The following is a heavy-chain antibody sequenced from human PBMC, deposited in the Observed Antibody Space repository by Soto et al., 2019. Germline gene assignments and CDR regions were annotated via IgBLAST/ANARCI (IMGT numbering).Heavy chain of an antibody. J-gene: IGHJ4*02. D-gene: IGHD5-12*01. V-gene: IGHV3-11*06. Sequence: QVQLVESGGRLVKPGGSLRLSCAASGFTFSDYYMIWIRQAPGKGLEWVSYISGSSSYTKYADSVQGRFTISRDNAKNSLYLQMNSLRAEDTAVYYCASDANRDGFNQHDYWGQGTLVTVSS. CDR2: ISGSSSYT. CDR3: ASDANRDGFNQHDY. CDR1: GFTFSDYY.